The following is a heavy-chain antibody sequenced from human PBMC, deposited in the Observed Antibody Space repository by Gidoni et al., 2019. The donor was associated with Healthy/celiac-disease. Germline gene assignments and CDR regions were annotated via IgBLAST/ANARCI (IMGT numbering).Heavy chain of an antibody. CDR1: GFPFSSYA. CDR3: ARGHAPGIAAAGFQH. Sequence: QVQLVDSGGGVVQPGRSLRLPCAASGFPFSSYAMHWVRQAPGKGLEGVAVISYDGSNKYDADSVKGRFTISRDNSKNTLYLQMNSLRAEDTAVDYCARGHAPGIAAAGFQHWGQGTLVTVSS. V-gene: IGHV3-30-3*01. D-gene: IGHD6-13*01. CDR2: ISYDGSNK. J-gene: IGHJ1*01.